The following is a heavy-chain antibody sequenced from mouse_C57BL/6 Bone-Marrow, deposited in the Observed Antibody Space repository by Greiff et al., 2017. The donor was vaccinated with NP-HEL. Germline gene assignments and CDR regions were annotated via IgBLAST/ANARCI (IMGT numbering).Heavy chain of an antibody. CDR2: IYPGDGDT. V-gene: IGHV1-82*01. Sequence: QVQLQQSGPELVKPGASVKISCKASGYAFSSSWMNWVKQRPGKGLEWIGRIYPGDGDTNYNGKFKGKATLTADKSSSTAYMQLSSLTSADSAVYICAREVVRWLPCYWYFDVWDTGTTITVSS. CDR3: AREVVRWLPCYWYFDV. J-gene: IGHJ1*03. CDR1: GYAFSSSW. D-gene: IGHD2-3*01.